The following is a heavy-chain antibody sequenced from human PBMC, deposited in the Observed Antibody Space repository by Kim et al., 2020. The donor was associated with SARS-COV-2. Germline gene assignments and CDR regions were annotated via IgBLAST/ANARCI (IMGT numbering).Heavy chain of an antibody. Sequence: GGSLRLSCAASGFTFSSYGMHWVRQAPGKGLEWVAGIRNDGSNKYTADAVTGRVTITSDNDKNKQNLQLKSMRAEATAAYYCSRALGLLYYYDMCVRGQG. V-gene: IGHV3-33*01. J-gene: IGHJ6*02. CDR2: IRNDGSNK. CDR1: GFTFSSYG. CDR3: SRALGLLYYYDMCV. D-gene: IGHD5-12*01.